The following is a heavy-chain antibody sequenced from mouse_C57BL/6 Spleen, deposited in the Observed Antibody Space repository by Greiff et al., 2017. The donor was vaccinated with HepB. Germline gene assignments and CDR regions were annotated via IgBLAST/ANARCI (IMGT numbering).Heavy chain of an antibody. V-gene: IGHV1-64*01. J-gene: IGHJ1*03. Sequence: VKLQQPGAELVKPGASVKLSCKASGYTFTSYWMHWVKQRPGQGLEWIGMIHPNSGSTNYNEKFKSKATLTVDKSSSTAYMQLSSLTSEDSAVYYCARGSYPYWYFDVWGTGTTVTVSS. CDR1: GYTFTSYW. D-gene: IGHD1-1*02. CDR2: IHPNSGST. CDR3: ARGSYPYWYFDV.